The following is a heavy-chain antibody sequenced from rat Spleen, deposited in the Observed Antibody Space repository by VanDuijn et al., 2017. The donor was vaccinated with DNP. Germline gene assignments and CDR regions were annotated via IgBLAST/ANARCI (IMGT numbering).Heavy chain of an antibody. V-gene: IGHV5-20*01. Sequence: EVQLVESGGGLVQPGRSLKLSCAASGFTFSDYYMAWVRQAPTKGLEWVAYIGSDVYAPYYGDSVKGRFTISRENAKTTLYLQMDSLRSEDTATYYCATLAEMVMPPFAYWGQGTLVTVSS. J-gene: IGHJ3*01. CDR3: ATLAEMVMPPFAY. CDR2: IGSDVYAP. D-gene: IGHD1-12*03. CDR1: GFTFSDYY.